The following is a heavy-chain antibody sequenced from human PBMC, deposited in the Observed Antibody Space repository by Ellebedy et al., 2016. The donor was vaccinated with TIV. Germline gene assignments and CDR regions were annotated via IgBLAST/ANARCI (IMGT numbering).Heavy chain of an antibody. CDR2: INPNSGGT. CDR3: ARAAAGIRGIVDY. D-gene: IGHD6-19*01. V-gene: IGHV1-2*02. J-gene: IGHJ4*02. CDR1: GYTFTGYY. Sequence: ASVKVSCKASGYTFTGYYMHWVRQAPGQGLEWMGWINPNSGGTNYAQKFQGRVTMTRDTSISTAYMELSRLRSDDTAVYYCARAAAGIRGIVDYWGQGTLVTVSS.